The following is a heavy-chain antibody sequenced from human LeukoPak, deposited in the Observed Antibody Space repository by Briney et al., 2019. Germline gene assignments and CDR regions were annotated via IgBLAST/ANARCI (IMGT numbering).Heavy chain of an antibody. V-gene: IGHV3-23*01. CDR2: ISGSGGST. J-gene: IGHJ4*02. CDR3: AKNELWFGEPWYFDY. D-gene: IGHD3-10*01. CDR1: GFTFSSYA. Sequence: PGGSLRLSCAASGFTFSSYAMSWVRQAPGKGLEWVSAISGSGGSTYYADSVKGRFTISRDNSKNTLYLQMNSLRAEDTAVNYCAKNELWFGEPWYFDYWGQGTLVTVSS.